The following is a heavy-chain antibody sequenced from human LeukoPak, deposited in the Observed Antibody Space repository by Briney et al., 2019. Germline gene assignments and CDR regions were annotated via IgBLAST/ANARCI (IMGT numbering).Heavy chain of an antibody. CDR3: AINDGGGSYYKSDF. CDR1: GGSFSGYY. D-gene: IGHD3-10*01. Sequence: PSETLSLTCAVYGGSFSGYYWSWIRQSPGKGLKWIGEINQSGTTNYNPSLKSRVTISIDTSKNRFSLKLNSVTAADTAVYYCAINDGGGSYYKSDFWGQGILVTVSS. V-gene: IGHV4-34*01. J-gene: IGHJ4*02. CDR2: INQSGTT.